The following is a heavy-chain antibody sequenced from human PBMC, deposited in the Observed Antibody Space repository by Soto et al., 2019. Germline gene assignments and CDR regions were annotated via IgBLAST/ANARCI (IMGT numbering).Heavy chain of an antibody. CDR2: ISGSGGST. V-gene: IGHV3-23*01. Sequence: GGSLRLSCAASGFTFSSYAMSWVRQAPGKGLEWVSAISGSGGSTYYADSVKGRFTISRDNSKNTLYLQMNSLRAEDTAVYYCVKDYLPKWERIPRQDYGMAVWGQGSTVT. CDR1: GFTFSSYA. D-gene: IGHD1-26*01. J-gene: IGHJ6*01. CDR3: VKDYLPKWERIPRQDYGMAV.